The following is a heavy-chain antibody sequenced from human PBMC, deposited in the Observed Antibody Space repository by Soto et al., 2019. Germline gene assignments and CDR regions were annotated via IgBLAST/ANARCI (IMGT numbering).Heavy chain of an antibody. J-gene: IGHJ6*03. CDR3: AVIYCTKGVCYTNYCYYIDV. CDR1: GFTFSSYW. CDR2: IKKDGSDK. D-gene: IGHD2-8*01. Sequence: GGSLRLSCAASGFTFSSYWMSWVRQAPWKGLEWVASIKKDGSDKYYVDSVKGRLTISRDNTKNSLYLQMNSLRAEDTVVYYCAVIYCTKGVCYTNYCYYIDVWSKVITV. V-gene: IGHV3-7*05.